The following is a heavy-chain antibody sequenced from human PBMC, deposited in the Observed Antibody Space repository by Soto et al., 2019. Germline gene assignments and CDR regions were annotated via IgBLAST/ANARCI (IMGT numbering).Heavy chain of an antibody. CDR1: GFTFSNAW. V-gene: IGHV4-39*02. Sequence: PGGSLRLSCAASGFTFSNAWMNWVRQAPGKGLEWIGSIYYSGSTYYNPSLKSRVSISVDMSTNHFSLKLSSVTAADTAVYYCARRRVATAWFDPWGQGALVTVSS. D-gene: IGHD5-12*01. J-gene: IGHJ5*02. CDR3: ARRRVATAWFDP. CDR2: IYYSGST.